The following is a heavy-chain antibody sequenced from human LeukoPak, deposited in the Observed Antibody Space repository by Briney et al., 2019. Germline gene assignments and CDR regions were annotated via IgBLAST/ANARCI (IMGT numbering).Heavy chain of an antibody. D-gene: IGHD2-15*01. CDR3: ARHRLHAGGDCTGGSCLSNFDY. CDR2: MSNSGHT. CDR1: GGSVSSGNYY. V-gene: IGHV4-61*01. Sequence: SETLSLTCTVSGGSVSSGNYYWSRIRQPPGKGLEWIGFMSNSGHTDSNASLKSRVTISVDTSKNQFSLKLSSVTAADTAVYYCARHRLHAGGDCTGGSCLSNFDYWGQGTLVTVSS. J-gene: IGHJ4*02.